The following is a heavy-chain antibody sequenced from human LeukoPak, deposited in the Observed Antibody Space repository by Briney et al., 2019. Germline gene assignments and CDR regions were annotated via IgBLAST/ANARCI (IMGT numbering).Heavy chain of an antibody. Sequence: GGSLRLSCAASGFTFSSYSMNWVRQAPGKGLEWVSSISSSSRYIYYADSVKGRFTISRDNAKNSLYLQMNSLRAEDTAVYYCANSGYSYGPDAFDIWGQGTMVTVSS. CDR2: ISSSSRYI. CDR3: ANSGYSYGPDAFDI. D-gene: IGHD5-18*01. V-gene: IGHV3-21*01. J-gene: IGHJ3*02. CDR1: GFTFSSYS.